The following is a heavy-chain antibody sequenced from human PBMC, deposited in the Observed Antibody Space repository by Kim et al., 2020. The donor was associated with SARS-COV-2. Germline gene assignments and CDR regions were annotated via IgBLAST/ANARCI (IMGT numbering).Heavy chain of an antibody. J-gene: IGHJ4*02. Sequence: GGSLRLSCAASGFTFSSYAMHWVRQAPGKGLEWVAVISYDGSNKYYADSVKGRFTISRDNSKNTLYLQMNSLRAEDTAVYYCARDQEATIRLGAEVLYWGQGTLVTVSS. D-gene: IGHD5-12*01. CDR1: GFTFSSYA. CDR3: ARDQEATIRLGAEVLY. CDR2: ISYDGSNK. V-gene: IGHV3-30*04.